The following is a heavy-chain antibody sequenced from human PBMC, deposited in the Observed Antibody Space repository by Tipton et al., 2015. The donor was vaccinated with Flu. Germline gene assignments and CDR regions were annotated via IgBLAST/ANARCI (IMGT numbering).Heavy chain of an antibody. Sequence: TLSLTCTVSGGSISSYYWSWIRQPPGKGLEWIGYIYYSGSTYYNPSLKSRVTISVDTSQNQFSLKLSSVTAADTAVYYCARALNYWPEATRRWFDPWGQGTLVTVSS. J-gene: IGHJ5*02. CDR2: IYYSGST. V-gene: IGHV4-59*12. CDR1: GGSISSYY. CDR3: ARALNYWPEATRRWFDP. D-gene: IGHD5-24*01.